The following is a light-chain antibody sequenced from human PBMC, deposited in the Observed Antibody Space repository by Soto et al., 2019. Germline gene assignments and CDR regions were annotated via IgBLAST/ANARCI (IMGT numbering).Light chain of an antibody. V-gene: IGKV3-15*01. CDR2: GAS. CDR1: QTVSST. Sequence: DIVMTQSPDSLAVSLGERAAXXXXASQTVSSTLAWYQQKPGQAPRLLIYGASTRATGIPARFSGSGSGTEFTLTISSLQSEDFAVYYCQQYNNWPRTFGQGTRLEIK. J-gene: IGKJ5*01. CDR3: QQYNNWPRT.